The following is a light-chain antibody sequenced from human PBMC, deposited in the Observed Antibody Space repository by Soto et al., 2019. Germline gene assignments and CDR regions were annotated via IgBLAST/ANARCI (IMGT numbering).Light chain of an antibody. J-gene: IGKJ1*01. CDR1: QSVSSTF. CDR3: QQYGTSPRGT. Sequence: DIVLTQSPGTLFLSPGERATLSCRASQSVSSTFFAWYQQKPGQAPRLLMFGASNRATGIPDRFSGSGSGTDFTLTISRLEPEDFAMYYCQQYGTSPRGTFGQGTKVEVK. CDR2: GAS. V-gene: IGKV3-20*01.